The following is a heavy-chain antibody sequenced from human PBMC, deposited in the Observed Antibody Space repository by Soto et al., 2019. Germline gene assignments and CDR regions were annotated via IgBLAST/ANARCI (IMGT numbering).Heavy chain of an antibody. Sequence: EASVKVSCKASGYTFTGYYMHWVRQAPGQGLEWMGWINPNSGGTNYAQKFQGWVTMTRDTSISTAYLQWSSLKASDTAMYYCARRPTHYGDYGYDYWGQGTLVTVSS. J-gene: IGHJ4*02. D-gene: IGHD4-17*01. CDR2: INPNSGGT. V-gene: IGHV1-2*04. CDR1: GYTFTGYY. CDR3: ARRPTHYGDYGYDY.